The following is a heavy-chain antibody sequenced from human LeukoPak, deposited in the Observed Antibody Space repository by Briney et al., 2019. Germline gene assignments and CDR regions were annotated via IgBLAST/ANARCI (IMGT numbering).Heavy chain of an antibody. CDR1: GYSFTSYY. CDR2: INPSGGSR. J-gene: IGHJ4*02. D-gene: IGHD5-24*01. V-gene: IGHV1-46*01. Sequence: ASVKVSCKASGYSFTSYYIHWVRQAPGQGLEWMGIINPSGGSRTYAQKLLGRVTMTRDTSTSTVYMELSSLRSEDTAVYYCARGVAIRDAYNWDQMDYWGQGTLVTVSS. CDR3: ARGVAIRDAYNWDQMDY.